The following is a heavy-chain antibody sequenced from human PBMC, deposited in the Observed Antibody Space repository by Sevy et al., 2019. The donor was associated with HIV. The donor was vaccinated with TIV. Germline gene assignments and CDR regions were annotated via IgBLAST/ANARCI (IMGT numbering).Heavy chain of an antibody. Sequence: ESLKISCRGSGYSFTTYWIAWVRQMPGKGLEWMGIIYPGDSDTRYSPSFQGQVTISADKSIATSYLQWSSLKASDTATYYCARRAYYSSGSLPYIDFWGQGTLVTVSS. V-gene: IGHV5-51*01. J-gene: IGHJ4*02. D-gene: IGHD3-10*01. CDR1: GYSFTTYW. CDR3: ARRAYYSSGSLPYIDF. CDR2: IYPGDSDT.